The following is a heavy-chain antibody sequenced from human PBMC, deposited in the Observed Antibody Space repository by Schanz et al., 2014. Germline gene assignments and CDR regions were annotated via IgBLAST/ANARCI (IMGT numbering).Heavy chain of an antibody. J-gene: IGHJ3*01. CDR2: INPIDGST. V-gene: IGHV1-46*01. CDR3: ARGSCTASGCYDAFDL. D-gene: IGHD2-2*01. Sequence: QLVQSGAEVKKPGASVKVSCKASGFTLTSHFMHWLRQAPGQGLEGMGLINPIDGSTTYVWGFHGRITMTRDTSTTTVDMDLSTLRSEDTAVYYCARGSCTASGCYDAFDLWGQGTLVTVSS. CDR1: GFTLTSHF.